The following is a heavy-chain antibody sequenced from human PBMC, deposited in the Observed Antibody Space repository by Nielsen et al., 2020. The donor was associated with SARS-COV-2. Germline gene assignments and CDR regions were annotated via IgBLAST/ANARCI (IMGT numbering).Heavy chain of an antibody. J-gene: IGHJ4*02. D-gene: IGHD3-22*01. CDR2: ISGSGGST. CDR3: ARIDYYDSSGYYPLFDY. Sequence: GESLKISCAASGFTFSSYAMSWVRQAPGKGLEWVSAISGSGGSTYYADSVKGRFTISRDNSKNTLYLQMNSLRAEDTAVYYCARIDYYDSSGYYPLFDYWGQGTLVTVSS. CDR1: GFTFSSYA. V-gene: IGHV3-23*01.